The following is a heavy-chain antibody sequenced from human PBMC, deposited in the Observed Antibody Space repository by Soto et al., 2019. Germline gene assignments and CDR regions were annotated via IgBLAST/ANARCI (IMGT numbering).Heavy chain of an antibody. D-gene: IGHD6-13*01. CDR2: ISYDGSNK. V-gene: IGHV3-30*18. CDR1: GFTFSSYG. J-gene: IGHJ6*02. Sequence: QVQLVESGGGVVQPGRSLRLSCAASGFTFSSYGMHWVRQAPGKGLEWVAVISYDGSNKYYADSVEGRFTISRDNSKNXLXXQMNSLRAEDTAVYYCAKVSVGSSWKNYCYYGMDVWGQGTTVTVSS. CDR3: AKVSVGSSWKNYCYYGMDV.